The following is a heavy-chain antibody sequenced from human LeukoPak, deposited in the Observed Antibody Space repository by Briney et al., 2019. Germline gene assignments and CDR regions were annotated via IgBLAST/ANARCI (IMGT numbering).Heavy chain of an antibody. J-gene: IGHJ4*02. D-gene: IGHD3-16*02. V-gene: IGHV3-23*01. CDR1: GFTFSDDA. CDR2: ISDSGRSS. CDR3: ARHDSFIPF. Sequence: PGGSLRLSCVASGFTFSDDAMSWVRQAPGKGLEWVSGISDSGRSSYYTDSVKGRCTISRDNSKNTVSLQINNLRTEDTAVYFCARHDSFIPFWGQGTLVTVTS.